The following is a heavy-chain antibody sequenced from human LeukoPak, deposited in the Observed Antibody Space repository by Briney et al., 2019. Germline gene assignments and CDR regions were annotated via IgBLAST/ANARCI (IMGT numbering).Heavy chain of an antibody. J-gene: IGHJ5*02. Sequence: SETLSLTCAVYGGSFSGYYWNWIRQPPGKGLEWIGEINHSGSTNYNPSLKSRVTVSLDTSKNQFSLKLSSVTAADTAVYYCARHSLITFGGVIVRYNWFDPWGQGTLVTVSS. V-gene: IGHV4-34*01. CDR2: INHSGST. CDR1: GGSFSGYY. D-gene: IGHD3-16*02. CDR3: ARHSLITFGGVIVRYNWFDP.